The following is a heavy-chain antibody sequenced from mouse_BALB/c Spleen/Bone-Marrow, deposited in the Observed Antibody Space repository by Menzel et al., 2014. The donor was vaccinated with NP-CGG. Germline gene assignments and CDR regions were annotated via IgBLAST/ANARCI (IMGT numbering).Heavy chain of an antibody. D-gene: IGHD1-1*01. Sequence: EVQLVEPGGGLVKPGGSLKLSCAASGFTFSSYAMSWVRQTPEKRLEWVASISSGGSTYYPDSVKGRFTISRDNARNILYLQMSSLRSEDTAMYYCARWYYGSGFAYWGQGTPVTVSA. J-gene: IGHJ3*01. V-gene: IGHV5-6-5*01. CDR1: GFTFSSYA. CDR3: ARWYYGSGFAY. CDR2: ISSGGST.